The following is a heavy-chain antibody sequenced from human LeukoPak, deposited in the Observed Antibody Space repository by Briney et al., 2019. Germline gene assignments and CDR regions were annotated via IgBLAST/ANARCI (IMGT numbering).Heavy chain of an antibody. CDR2: IARDGKDM. D-gene: IGHD6-13*01. J-gene: IGHJ4*02. CDR1: GFTFSSYA. Sequence: GGSLRLSCAASGFTFSSYAMHWVRQAPGKGLEWVTVIARDGKDMHHADSVKGRFTISRDNSKNTLYLQMNSLRTEDTAVYYCARDVAAAAVYYFDYWGQGTLVTVSS. CDR3: ARDVAAAAVYYFDY. V-gene: IGHV3-30*04.